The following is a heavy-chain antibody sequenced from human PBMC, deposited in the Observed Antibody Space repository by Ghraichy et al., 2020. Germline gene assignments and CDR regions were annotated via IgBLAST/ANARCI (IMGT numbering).Heavy chain of an antibody. CDR1: GFPFRSYA. CDR2: ISGSGGST. Sequence: GALRLSCAASGFPFRSYAMSWVRQAPGKGLEWVSAISGSGGSTYYADSVKGRFTISRDNSKNTLYLQMNSLRAEDTAVYYCAGDTYYDYVWGSYHTEFDYWGQGTLVTVSS. J-gene: IGHJ4*02. D-gene: IGHD3-16*02. CDR3: AGDTYYDYVWGSYHTEFDY. V-gene: IGHV3-23*01.